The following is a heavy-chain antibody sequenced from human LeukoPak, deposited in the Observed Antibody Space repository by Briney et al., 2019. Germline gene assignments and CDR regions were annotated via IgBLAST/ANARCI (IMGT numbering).Heavy chain of an antibody. CDR3: AKDHYWSIDY. Sequence: PGRSLRLSCAASGFTFSSYAMHWVRHAPGQGLVWVSRIKGDGISTNYADSVKGRFTISRDIAKNTLYLQMNSLRAEDTGVYYCAKDHYWSIDYWGRGTLVTASS. CDR1: GFTFSSYA. J-gene: IGHJ4*02. V-gene: IGHV3-74*01. D-gene: IGHD3-3*01. CDR2: IKGDGIST.